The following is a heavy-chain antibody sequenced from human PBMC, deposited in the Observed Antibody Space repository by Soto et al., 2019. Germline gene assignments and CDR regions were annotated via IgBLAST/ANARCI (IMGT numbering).Heavy chain of an antibody. CDR3: AREDPWSANADDMDV. J-gene: IGHJ6*02. D-gene: IGHD3-3*01. V-gene: IGHV3-48*02. CDR2: ISGSSGTI. CDR1: GFTFSSYG. Sequence: GGSLRLSCAASGFTFSSYGMSWVRQVPGKGLEWVSYISGSSGTIYYADSVKGRFTISRDNAENSLYLQMNSLRDDDTAVYYCAREDPWSANADDMDVWGQGTTVTVSS.